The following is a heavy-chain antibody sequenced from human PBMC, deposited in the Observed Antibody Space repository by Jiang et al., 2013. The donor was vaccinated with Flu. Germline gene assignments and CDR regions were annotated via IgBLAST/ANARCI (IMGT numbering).Heavy chain of an antibody. Sequence: QLVESGAEVKKPGASVKVSCKASGYTFTSFGISWVRQAPGQGLEYMGWISPYDGNTNTARNFQGRVTMTTDTSTSTAYMDLRSLRSDDTAVYYCARTKDADVWGQGTTVTVSS. D-gene: IGHD2-15*01. CDR2: ISPYDGNT. CDR1: GYTFTSFG. CDR3: ARTKDADV. J-gene: IGHJ6*02. V-gene: IGHV1-18*01.